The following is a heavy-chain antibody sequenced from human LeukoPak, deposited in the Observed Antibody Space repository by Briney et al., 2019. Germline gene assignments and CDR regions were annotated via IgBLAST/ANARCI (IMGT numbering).Heavy chain of an antibody. D-gene: IGHD3-10*01. Sequence: ASVKVSCKASGYTFTTYYMHWVRQAPGQGLEWMGIINPSGGSTSYAQKLQGRVTMIRDTSTSTVYMELSSLGAEDTAVYYCVRGGYSSFDYWGQGTLVTVSS. J-gene: IGHJ4*02. CDR3: VRGGYSSFDY. CDR2: INPSGGST. V-gene: IGHV1-46*01. CDR1: GYTFTTYY.